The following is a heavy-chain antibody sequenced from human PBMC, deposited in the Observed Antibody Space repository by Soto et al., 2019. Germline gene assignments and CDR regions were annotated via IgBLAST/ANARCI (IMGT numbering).Heavy chain of an antibody. CDR2: INHSGST. J-gene: IGHJ6*02. V-gene: IGHV4-34*01. Sequence: SETLSLTCTVSGGSIRPYYWSGIRQPPGKGLEWIGEINHSGSTNYNPSLKSRVTISVDTSKNQFSLKLSSVTAADTAVYYCARMKSRFYDILTGYHYYYGMDVWGQGTTVTVSS. D-gene: IGHD3-9*01. CDR3: ARMKSRFYDILTGYHYYYGMDV. CDR1: GGSIRPYY.